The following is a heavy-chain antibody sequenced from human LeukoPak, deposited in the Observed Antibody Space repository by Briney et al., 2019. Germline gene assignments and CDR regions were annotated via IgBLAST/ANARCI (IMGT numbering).Heavy chain of an antibody. D-gene: IGHD2-2*01. CDR1: GYTFTSYA. V-gene: IGHV1-3*01. CDR3: ASTRLVVPAAGSPAGGAFDI. J-gene: IGHJ3*02. CDR2: INAGNGNT. Sequence: ASVKVSCKASGYTFTSYAMRWVRQAPGQRLEWMGWINAGNGNTKYSQKFQGRVTITRDTSASTAYMELSSLRSEDTAVYYCASTRLVVPAAGSPAGGAFDIWGQGTMVTVSS.